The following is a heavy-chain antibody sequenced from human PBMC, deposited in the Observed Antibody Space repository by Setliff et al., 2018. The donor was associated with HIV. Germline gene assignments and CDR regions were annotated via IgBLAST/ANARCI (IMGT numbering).Heavy chain of an antibody. CDR1: GDSISSSTFY. CDR2: IYYSGTT. Sequence: SETLSLTCTVSGDSISSSTFYWGWIRQPPGKGLEWIGSIYYSGTTYYNPSLKSRVAISADTSKNQLSLNLSSVTAADTAVYYCARAAYSGTYLWEPATDLWGRGTLVTVSS. V-gene: IGHV4-39*07. CDR3: ARAAYSGTYLWEPATDL. J-gene: IGHJ2*01. D-gene: IGHD1-26*01.